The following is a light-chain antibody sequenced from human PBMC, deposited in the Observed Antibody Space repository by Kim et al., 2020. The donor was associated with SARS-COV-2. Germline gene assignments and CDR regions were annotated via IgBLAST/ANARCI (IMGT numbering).Light chain of an antibody. CDR1: GSDIGTYNL. CDR3: SSFADTRPCFFV. Sequence: QSALTQPPSMSGSPGQSLTISCTGTGSDIGTYNLVAWFLQLPDKAPKLIISGVNKRASWVSNRFSGSKSGNTASLTITGLQTEDEGDYYCSSFADTRPCFFVFGTGTKVTVL. CDR2: GVN. J-gene: IGLJ1*01. V-gene: IGLV2-23*02.